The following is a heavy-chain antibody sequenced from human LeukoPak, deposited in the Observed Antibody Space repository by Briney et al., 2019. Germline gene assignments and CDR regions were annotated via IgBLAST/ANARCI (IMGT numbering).Heavy chain of an antibody. D-gene: IGHD2-21*01. Sequence: GGSLRLSCAASGFTFSDYYMSWIRQAPGKGLEWVSYISSSGSTLYYADSVKGRFTISRDNAKNSLYLQMNSLRAEDTAVYYCARVYPYSGYYFDYWGQGTLVTVSS. V-gene: IGHV3-11*01. J-gene: IGHJ4*02. CDR2: ISSSGSTL. CDR3: ARVYPYSGYYFDY. CDR1: GFTFSDYY.